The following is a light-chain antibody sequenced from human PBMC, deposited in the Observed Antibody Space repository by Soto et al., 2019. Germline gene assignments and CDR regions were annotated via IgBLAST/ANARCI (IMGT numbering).Light chain of an antibody. CDR1: SSDVGSYNL. Sequence: QSALTQPASVSGSPGQSITISCTGTSSDVGSYNLVSWYQHHPGKAPKLMIYEGNKRPSGVSNRFSGSKSGNTASLTISGLQAEDEAYYYCCSYAGSSTLIFGGGTKVTVL. CDR2: EGN. J-gene: IGLJ2*01. CDR3: CSYAGSSTLI. V-gene: IGLV2-23*01.